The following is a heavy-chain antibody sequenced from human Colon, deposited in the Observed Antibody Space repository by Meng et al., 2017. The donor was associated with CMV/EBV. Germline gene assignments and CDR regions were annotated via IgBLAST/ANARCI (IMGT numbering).Heavy chain of an antibody. CDR2: VTGSGAST. J-gene: IGHJ6*02. CDR1: GFTFNSFA. CDR3: TKGLQYSDFWAVDV. V-gene: IGHV3-23*01. D-gene: IGHD3-3*01. Sequence: GGSLRLSCTASGFTFNSFALSWVRQPPGKGLQWVSAVTGSGASTYYADSVKGRFTISRDNSKNTVYLQMNSLRAEDTAVYYCTKGLQYSDFWAVDVWGQGTTVTVSS.